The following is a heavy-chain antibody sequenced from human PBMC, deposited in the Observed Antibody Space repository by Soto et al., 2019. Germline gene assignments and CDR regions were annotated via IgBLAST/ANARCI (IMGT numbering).Heavy chain of an antibody. J-gene: IGHJ4*02. CDR2: IKQDGSEK. D-gene: IGHD4-17*01. Sequence: EVQLVESGGGLVQPGGSLRLSCAASGFTFRNYWMSWVRQAPGKGLEWVANIKQDGSEKYYVDSVKGRFTISRDDAKNSLYLQMDNLRVEDTAVYYCARDKAYGDSEDYWGQGTLVTVS. CDR1: GFTFRNYW. V-gene: IGHV3-7*03. CDR3: ARDKAYGDSEDY.